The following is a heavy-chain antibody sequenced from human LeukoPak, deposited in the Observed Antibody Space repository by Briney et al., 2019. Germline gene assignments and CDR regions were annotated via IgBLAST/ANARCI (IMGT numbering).Heavy chain of an antibody. V-gene: IGHV4-59*01. Sequence: SETLSLTCTVPGGSISSYYWSWIRQPPGKGLEWMGYIYYSGSTNNNPSLKSRVTISVDTSKNQFSLKLSSLPAADTAVYVCARDRYSSSSGGWFDPWGQGTLVTVSS. CDR1: GGSISSYY. J-gene: IGHJ5*02. CDR2: IYYSGST. D-gene: IGHD6-6*01. CDR3: ARDRYSSSSGGWFDP.